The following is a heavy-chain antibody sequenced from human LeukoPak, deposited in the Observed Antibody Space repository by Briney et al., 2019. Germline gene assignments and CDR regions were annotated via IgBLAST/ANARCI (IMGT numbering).Heavy chain of an antibody. D-gene: IGHD3-10*02. CDR2: ISSSSSYI. V-gene: IGHV3-21*01. CDR1: GFTFSSYI. Sequence: GGSLRLSCAASGFTFSSYIMNWVRQAPGKGLEWVSSISSSSSYIYYADSVRGRFTISRDNAKNSLYLQMNSLRAEDTAVYYCAELGITMIGGVWGKGTTVTISS. J-gene: IGHJ6*04. CDR3: AELGITMIGGV.